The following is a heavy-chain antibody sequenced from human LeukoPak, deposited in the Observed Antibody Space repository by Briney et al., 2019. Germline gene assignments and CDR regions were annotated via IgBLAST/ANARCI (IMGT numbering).Heavy chain of an antibody. D-gene: IGHD1-26*01. CDR1: GSTFRSYA. V-gene: IGHV3-23*01. CDR3: ARNYYEPTYDYYFDC. CDR2: ISGSGGST. J-gene: IGHJ4*02. Sequence: PGGSLRLSCAASGSTFRSYAMSWVRQAPGKGLEWVSAISGSGGSTYYADSVRGRFTISRDNSKNTLYLHMNSLRAEDTALYYCARNYYEPTYDYYFDCWGQGTLVTVSS.